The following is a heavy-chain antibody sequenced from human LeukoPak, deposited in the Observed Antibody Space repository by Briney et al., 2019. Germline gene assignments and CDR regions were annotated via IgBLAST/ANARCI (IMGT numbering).Heavy chain of an antibody. CDR1: GFTFSNAW. V-gene: IGHV3-15*01. D-gene: IGHD2-2*01. Sequence: GGSLRLSCAASGFTFSNAWMSWVRQAPGKGLEWVGRIKSKTDGGTTDYAAHVKGRFTISRDDSKNTLYLQMNSLKTEDTAVYYCTTEVPAAMPDPGWFDPWGQGTLVTVSS. CDR2: IKSKTDGGTT. J-gene: IGHJ5*02. CDR3: TTEVPAAMPDPGWFDP.